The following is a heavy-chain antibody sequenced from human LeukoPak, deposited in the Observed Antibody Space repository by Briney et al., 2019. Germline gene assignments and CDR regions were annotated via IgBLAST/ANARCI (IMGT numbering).Heavy chain of an antibody. J-gene: IGHJ6*03. CDR3: ARKAGYSYGRHYYYMDV. CDR1: GGSFSGYY. D-gene: IGHD5-18*01. Sequence: SETLSLTCAVSGGSFSGYYWSWIRQPPGKGLEWIGEINHSGSTNYNPSLKSRVTISVDTSKNQFSLKLSSVTAADTAVYYCARKAGYSYGRHYYYMDVWGKGTTVTVPS. V-gene: IGHV4-34*01. CDR2: INHSGST.